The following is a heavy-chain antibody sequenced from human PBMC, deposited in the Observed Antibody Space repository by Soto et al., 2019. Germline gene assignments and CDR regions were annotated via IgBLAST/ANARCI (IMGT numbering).Heavy chain of an antibody. J-gene: IGHJ4*02. V-gene: IGHV3-23*01. CDR2: ISGSGGST. D-gene: IGHD6-19*01. CDR3: ARGRTSSGWYNLRY. Sequence: PGGSLRLSCAASGFTFSSYAMSWVRQAPGKGLEWVSAISGSGGSTYYADSVEGRFTISRDNSKNTLYLQMNSLRAEDTAVYYCARGRTSSGWYNLRYWGQGTLVTVSS. CDR1: GFTFSSYA.